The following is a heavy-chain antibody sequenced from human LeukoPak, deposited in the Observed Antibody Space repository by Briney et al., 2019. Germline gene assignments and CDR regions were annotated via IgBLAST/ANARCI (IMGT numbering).Heavy chain of an antibody. CDR2: INPSGGST. D-gene: IGHD1-26*01. CDR1: GYTFTSYY. V-gene: IGHV1-46*01. Sequence: ASVKVSCKASGYTFTSYYMHWVRQAPGQGLEWMGIINPSGGSTSYAQKFQGRVTMTRDTSTSTVYMELSSLRSEDTAVYYCARMYSRDAYYYYGMDVWGQGTTVTVSS. J-gene: IGHJ6*02. CDR3: ARMYSRDAYYYYGMDV.